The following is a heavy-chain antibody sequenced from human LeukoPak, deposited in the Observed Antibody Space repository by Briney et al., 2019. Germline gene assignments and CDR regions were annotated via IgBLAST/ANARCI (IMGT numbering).Heavy chain of an antibody. Sequence: SETLSLTCAVYGGSFSSYYWGWIRQPPGKGLEWIGSIYYSGSTYYNPSLKSRVTISVDTSKNQFSLKLSSVTAADTAVYYCARPALGGDYFDYWGQGTLVTVSS. D-gene: IGHD3-16*01. CDR1: GGSFSSYY. CDR2: IYYSGST. CDR3: ARPALGGDYFDY. J-gene: IGHJ4*02. V-gene: IGHV4-39*07.